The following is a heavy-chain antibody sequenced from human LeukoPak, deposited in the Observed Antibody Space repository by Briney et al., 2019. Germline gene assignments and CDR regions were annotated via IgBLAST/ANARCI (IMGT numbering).Heavy chain of an antibody. Sequence: SQTLSLTCAISGDSVSSNSAVWNWIRQSPSRGLERLGRTYYRSKWSNDYAASVKSRITINPDTSKNQFSLQVRSVTPEDTAVYYCARSNEGYIDYWGQGTLVTVSS. J-gene: IGHJ4*02. CDR3: ARSNEGYIDY. CDR2: TYYRSKWSN. V-gene: IGHV6-1*01. CDR1: GDSVSSNSAV. D-gene: IGHD2-2*02.